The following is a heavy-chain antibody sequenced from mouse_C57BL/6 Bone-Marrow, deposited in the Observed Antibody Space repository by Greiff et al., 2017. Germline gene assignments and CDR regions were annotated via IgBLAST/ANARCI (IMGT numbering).Heavy chain of an antibody. CDR3: ARRLLLLRYWYFDV. CDR1: GFTFRDYG. Sequence: EVKVVASGGGLVQPGGSLPLSCAASGFTFRDYGMHWVRQAPEKGLEWVAYISSGSSTIYYADTVKGRFTISRDNAKNTLFLQMTSLRSEDTAMYYCARRLLLLRYWYFDVWGTGTTVTVSS. J-gene: IGHJ1*03. D-gene: IGHD1-1*01. CDR2: ISSGSSTI. V-gene: IGHV5-17*01.